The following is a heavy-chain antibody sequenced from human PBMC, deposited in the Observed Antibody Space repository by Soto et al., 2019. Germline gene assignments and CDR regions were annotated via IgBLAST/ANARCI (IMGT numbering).Heavy chain of an antibody. Sequence: SVKVSCKASGGTFSSYAISWVRQAPGQGLEWMGGIIPIFGTANYAQKFQGRVTITADESTSTAYMELSSLRSEDTAVYYCARAYYDFWSGYRGPEYNWFDPWGQGTLVTVSS. D-gene: IGHD3-3*01. CDR1: GGTFSSYA. CDR2: IIPIFGTA. CDR3: ARAYYDFWSGYRGPEYNWFDP. J-gene: IGHJ5*02. V-gene: IGHV1-69*13.